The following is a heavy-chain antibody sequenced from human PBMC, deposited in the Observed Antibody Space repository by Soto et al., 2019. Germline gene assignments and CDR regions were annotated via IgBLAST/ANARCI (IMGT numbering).Heavy chain of an antibody. CDR2: TYYSSKWYN. D-gene: IGHD5-18*01. CDR3: ASDLDTAMVTYGIAQVTTYYYYGMDV. CDR1: GDSVSSNNAA. J-gene: IGHJ6*02. V-gene: IGHV6-1*01. Sequence: PSQSLSLTCVISGDSVSSNNAAWKWTRQSPSRGLEWLGRTYYSSKWYNDYAVSVKSRIAINPDTSKNQFSLQLNSVTPEDTAVYYCASDLDTAMVTYGIAQVTTYYYYGMDVWGQGXTVTVS.